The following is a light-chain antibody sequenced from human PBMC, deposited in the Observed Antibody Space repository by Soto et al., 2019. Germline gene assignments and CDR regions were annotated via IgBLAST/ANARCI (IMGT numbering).Light chain of an antibody. CDR1: QSVISN. CDR2: GAS. J-gene: IGKJ1*01. Sequence: EMVMTQSPVPLSVSPGESATLSCRASQSVISNLAWYQRKPGQAPRLLIYGASTRATGIPDRFSGSGSGTEFTLTISGLHPEDVASYYCQQYDSYSGTLGPGTKVDIK. V-gene: IGKV3-15*01. CDR3: QQYDSYSGT.